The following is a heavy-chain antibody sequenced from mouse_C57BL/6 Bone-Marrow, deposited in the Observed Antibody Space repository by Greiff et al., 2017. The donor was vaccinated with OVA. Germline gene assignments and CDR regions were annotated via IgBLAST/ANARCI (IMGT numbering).Heavy chain of an antibody. CDR2: FYPGSGSI. CDR3: ARQRGIYYGYDGYAMDY. J-gene: IGHJ4*01. D-gene: IGHD2-2*01. CDR1: GYTFTEYT. Sequence: QVQLKESGAELVKPGASVKLSCKASGYTFTEYTIHWVKQRSGQGREWIGWFYPGSGSIKYNEKFKDKATLTADKSSSTVYMELSRLTSEDSAVYFCARQRGIYYGYDGYAMDYWGQGTSVTVSS. V-gene: IGHV1-62-2*01.